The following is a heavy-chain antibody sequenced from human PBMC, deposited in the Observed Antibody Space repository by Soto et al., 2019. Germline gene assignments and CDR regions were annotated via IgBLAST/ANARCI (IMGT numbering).Heavy chain of an antibody. Sequence: ASVKVSCKASGYTFTSYYIYWVRQATGQGLEWMGWMNPNTGNSGYAQKFQGRVTMTSDTSISTAHMELSSLRSEDTAVYYCARRAETNGWNGFGADKYYFDFWGQGTLVTV. J-gene: IGHJ4*02. CDR2: MNPNTGNS. CDR3: ARRAETNGWNGFGADKYYFDF. D-gene: IGHD1-1*01. V-gene: IGHV1-8*01. CDR1: GYTFTSYY.